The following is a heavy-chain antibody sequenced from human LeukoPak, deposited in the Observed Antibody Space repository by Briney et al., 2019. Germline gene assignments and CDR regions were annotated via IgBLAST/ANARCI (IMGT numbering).Heavy chain of an antibody. CDR1: GGTFSSYA. D-gene: IGHD4-17*01. J-gene: IGHJ4*02. Sequence: SVKVSCKASGGTFSSYAISWVRQAPGQGLEWMGRIIPILGIANYAQKFQGRVTITADKSTSTAYMELSSLRSEDTAVYYCARDGSYGDYRYWGQGTLVTVSS. V-gene: IGHV1-69*04. CDR3: ARDGSYGDYRY. CDR2: IIPILGIA.